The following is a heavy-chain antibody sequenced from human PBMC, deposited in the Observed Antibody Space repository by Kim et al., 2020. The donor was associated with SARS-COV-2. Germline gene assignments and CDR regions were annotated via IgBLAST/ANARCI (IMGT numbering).Heavy chain of an antibody. CDR1: GGSISSYY. V-gene: IGHV4-59*01. D-gene: IGHD2-2*01. CDR2: IYYSGST. CDR3: ARGAVVPAAIAYYYYYYM. Sequence: SETLSLTCTVSGGSISSYYWSWIRQPPGKGLEWIGYIYYSGSTNYNPSLKSRVTISVDTSKNQFSLKLSSVTAADTAVYYCARGAVVPAAIAYYYYYYM. J-gene: IGHJ6*03.